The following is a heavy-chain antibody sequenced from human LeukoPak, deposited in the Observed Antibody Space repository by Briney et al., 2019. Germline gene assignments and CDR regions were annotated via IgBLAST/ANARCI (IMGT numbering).Heavy chain of an antibody. V-gene: IGHV1-24*01. J-gene: IGHJ4*02. CDR3: ATEGKMVRGVYTDY. D-gene: IGHD3-10*01. Sequence: ASVKVSCKVSGYTLTELSMHWVRQAPGKGLEWMGRIDPEDGETNYAQKFQGRVTMTADTSTDTDYMELGSLRSEDTAEYYCATEGKMVRGVYTDYWGQGTLVTVSS. CDR2: IDPEDGET. CDR1: GYTLTELS.